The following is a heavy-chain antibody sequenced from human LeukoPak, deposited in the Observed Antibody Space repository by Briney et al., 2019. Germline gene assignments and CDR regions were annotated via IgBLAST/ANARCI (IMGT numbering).Heavy chain of an antibody. CDR2: ISAYNGNT. CDR3: ARDTDDSSGYYRDNWFDP. J-gene: IGHJ5*02. V-gene: IGHV1-18*01. CDR1: GYTFTSYG. D-gene: IGHD3-22*01. Sequence: ASVKVSYKASGYTFTSYGISWVRQAPGQGLEWMGWISAYNGNTNYARKLQGRVTMTTDTSTSTAYMELRSLRSDDTAVYYCARDTDDSSGYYRDNWFDPWGQGTLVTVSS.